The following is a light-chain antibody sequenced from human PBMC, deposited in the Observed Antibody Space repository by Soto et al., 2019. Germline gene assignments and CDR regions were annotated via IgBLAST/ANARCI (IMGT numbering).Light chain of an antibody. CDR1: SSDVGSYNL. CDR3: CSYAGSSTYV. J-gene: IGLJ1*01. CDR2: EVS. Sequence: QSVLTQPASVSGSPGQSITISCTGTSSDVGSYNLVSRYQQHPGKAPKLMIYEVSKRPSGVSNRFSGSKSGNTASLTIFGLQAEDEADYYCCSYAGSSTYVFGTGTKATVL. V-gene: IGLV2-23*02.